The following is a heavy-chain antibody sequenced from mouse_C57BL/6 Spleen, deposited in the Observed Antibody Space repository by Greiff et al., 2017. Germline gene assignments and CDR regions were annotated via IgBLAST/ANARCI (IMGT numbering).Heavy chain of an antibody. Sequence: QVQLKESGAELVKPGASVKISCKASGYAFSSYWMNWVKQRPGKGLEWIGQIYPGDGDTNYNGKFKGKATLTADKSSSTAYMQLSSLTSEDSAVYFCARSTSNRYAMDYWGQGTSVTVSS. J-gene: IGHJ4*01. D-gene: IGHD2-5*01. CDR2: IYPGDGDT. V-gene: IGHV1-80*01. CDR1: GYAFSSYW. CDR3: ARSTSNRYAMDY.